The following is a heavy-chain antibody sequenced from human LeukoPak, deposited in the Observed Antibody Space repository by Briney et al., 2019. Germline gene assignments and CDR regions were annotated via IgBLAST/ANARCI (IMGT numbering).Heavy chain of an antibody. V-gene: IGHV1-18*01. D-gene: IGHD3-10*01. CDR2: ISVYNGNT. CDR3: ARDNDGSGNYMDV. Sequence: ASVKVSCKASGYTFTSYGISWVRQAPGQGIEWMGWISVYNGNTNYAQKLQGRVTMTTDTPTSTAYMELRSLRSDDTAVYYCARDNDGSGNYMDVWGKGTTVTVSS. J-gene: IGHJ6*03. CDR1: GYTFTSYG.